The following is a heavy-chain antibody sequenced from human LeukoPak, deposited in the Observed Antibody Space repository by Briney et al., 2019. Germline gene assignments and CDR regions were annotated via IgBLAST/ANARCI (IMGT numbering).Heavy chain of an antibody. V-gene: IGHV5-51*01. D-gene: IGHD2-8*02. J-gene: IGHJ5*02. CDR2: IYPGDSDI. CDR3: VRLAGTGRWFDP. CDR1: GYIFSSYW. Sequence: GASLKISCQGSGYIFSSYWIGWVRQLPGKGLEWMGIIYPGDSDIKYGPSFQGHVTISADTSISTAYLEWSSLKASDTAMYYCVRLAGTGRWFDPWGQGTLVTVSS.